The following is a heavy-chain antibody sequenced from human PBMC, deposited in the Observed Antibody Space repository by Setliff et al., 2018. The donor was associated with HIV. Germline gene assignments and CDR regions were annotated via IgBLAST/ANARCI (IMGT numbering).Heavy chain of an antibody. CDR1: GGSISSGGYY. D-gene: IGHD5-12*01. Sequence: KPSETLSLTCTASGGSISSGGYYWSWIRQHPGKGLEWIGSIYYSGNTSYNPSLKSRITISVDTSKNQFSLNLSSVTAADTAVYYCARDRGGYQGYYYMDVWGKGTTVTVSS. J-gene: IGHJ6*03. CDR2: IYYSGNT. V-gene: IGHV4-31*03. CDR3: ARDRGGYQGYYYMDV.